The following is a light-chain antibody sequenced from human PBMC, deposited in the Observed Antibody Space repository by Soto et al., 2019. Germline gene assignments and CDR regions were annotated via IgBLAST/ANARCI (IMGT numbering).Light chain of an antibody. CDR2: GAS. V-gene: IGKV3-20*01. J-gene: IGKJ2*01. Sequence: EMVVTQAPGTLSLSPGERATLSCRASQSITSTYLAWYQQKPGQAPRLVIHGASTRAAGIPDRFSGSGSGKDFTLTISRLEPEDFAVYYCQQYGRSPMYTFGQGTRLAI. CDR3: QQYGRSPMYT. CDR1: QSITSTY.